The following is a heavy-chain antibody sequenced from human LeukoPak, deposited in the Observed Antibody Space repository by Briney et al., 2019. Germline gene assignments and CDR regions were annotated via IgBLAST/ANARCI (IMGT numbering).Heavy chain of an antibody. CDR1: GYTFTGYY. CDR3: ARERDEQSFFDY. D-gene: IGHD6-19*01. J-gene: IGHJ4*02. V-gene: IGHV1-2*04. CDR2: INPNSGGT. Sequence: ASVKVSCKTSGYTFTGYYMHWVRQAPGQGLEWMGWINPNSGGTNYAQKFQGWVTMTRDTSISTAYMELSRLRSDDTAVYYCARERDEQSFFDYWGQGTLVTVSS.